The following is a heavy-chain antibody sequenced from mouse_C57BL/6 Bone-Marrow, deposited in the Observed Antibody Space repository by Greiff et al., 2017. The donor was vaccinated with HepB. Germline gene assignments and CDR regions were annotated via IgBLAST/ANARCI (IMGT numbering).Heavy chain of an antibody. CDR2: ISSGGDYI. V-gene: IGHV5-9-1*02. Sequence: EVQVVESGEGLVKPGGSLKLSCAASGFTFSSYAMSWVRQTPEKRLEWVAYISSGGDYIYYADTVKGRFTISRDNARNTLYLQMSSLKSEDTAMYYCTRGDYGSSYNFDYWGQGTTLTVSS. D-gene: IGHD1-1*01. CDR1: GFTFSSYA. CDR3: TRGDYGSSYNFDY. J-gene: IGHJ2*01.